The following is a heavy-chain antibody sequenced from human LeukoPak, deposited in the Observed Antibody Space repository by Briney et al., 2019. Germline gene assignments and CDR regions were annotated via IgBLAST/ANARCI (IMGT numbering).Heavy chain of an antibody. V-gene: IGHV3-23*01. CDR2: ASGSGGST. CDR3: AKDLGSVVTPPSLDY. Sequence: PGGSLRLSCAASGFTVGSSYAMSWVRQAPGKGLEWVSSASGSGGSTYYADSVKGRFTISRDNSKNTLYLQMNSLRAEDTAVYYCAKDLGSVVTPPSLDYWGQGTLVTVSS. J-gene: IGHJ4*02. CDR1: GFTVGSSYA. D-gene: IGHD4-23*01.